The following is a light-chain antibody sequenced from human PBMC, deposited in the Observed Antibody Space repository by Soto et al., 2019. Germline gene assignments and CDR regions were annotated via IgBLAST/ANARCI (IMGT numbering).Light chain of an antibody. CDR1: ESASTN. CDR3: QQYNKWPLT. J-gene: IGKJ4*01. V-gene: IGKV3-15*01. Sequence: IVMTQSPATLSVSPGERATLSCRASESASTNLAWYQQRPGQAPWLLIYATSTRATGIPSRFTGSGSGTEFTLTISSLQSEDFAVYYLQQYNKWPLTFGGGTKVEIK. CDR2: ATS.